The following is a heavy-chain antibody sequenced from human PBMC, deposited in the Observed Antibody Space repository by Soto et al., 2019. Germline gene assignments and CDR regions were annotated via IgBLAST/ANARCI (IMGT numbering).Heavy chain of an antibody. J-gene: IGHJ3*02. V-gene: IGHV4-31*03. CDR2: IYYSGST. Sequence: QVQLQESGPGLVKPSQTLSLTCTVSGGSISSGGYYWSWIRQHPGKGLEWLGYIYYSGSTYYNPSLKSRVAISVDTFKIQFSLKLSSVTAADTAVYYCARGKRDMYYDILAGSFATREDDAFDIWGQGTMVTVSS. D-gene: IGHD3-9*01. CDR3: ARGKRDMYYDILAGSFATREDDAFDI. CDR1: GGSISSGGYY.